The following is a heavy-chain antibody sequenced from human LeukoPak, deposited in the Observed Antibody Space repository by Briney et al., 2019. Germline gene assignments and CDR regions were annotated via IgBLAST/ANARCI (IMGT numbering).Heavy chain of an antibody. CDR1: GGSISSYY. D-gene: IGHD3-16*01. Sequence: SETLSLTCTVSGGSISSYYWSWIRQPPGKGLEWIGYIYTSGSTNYNPSLKSRLTISVDTSKNQVSLKLSSVTAADTAVYYCARHVGSNNWFDPWGQGTLVTVSS. CDR2: IYTSGST. J-gene: IGHJ5*02. CDR3: ARHVGSNNWFDP. V-gene: IGHV4-4*09.